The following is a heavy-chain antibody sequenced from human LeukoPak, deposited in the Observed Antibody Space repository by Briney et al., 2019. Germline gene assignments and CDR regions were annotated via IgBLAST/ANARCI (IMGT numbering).Heavy chain of an antibody. Sequence: PGGSLRLSCAASGFTFSSYAMRWVRQAPGKGLEYVSAISGNGGSTYYANSVKGRFTISRDNSKNTLYLQMGSLRAEDMAVYYCARDHIVVVPAAKYYCYYGMDVWGQGTTVTVS. J-gene: IGHJ6*02. CDR3: ARDHIVVVPAAKYYCYYGMDV. CDR2: ISGNGGST. CDR1: GFTFSSYA. V-gene: IGHV3-64*01. D-gene: IGHD2-2*01.